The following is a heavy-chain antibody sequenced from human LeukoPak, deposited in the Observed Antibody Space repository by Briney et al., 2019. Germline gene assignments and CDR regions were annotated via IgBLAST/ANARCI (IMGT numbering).Heavy chain of an antibody. V-gene: IGHV1-2*02. J-gene: IGHJ4*02. CDR1: GYTFSDYF. D-gene: IGHD3-10*01. CDR3: AKDLFGSGNLLDF. Sequence: ASVKVSCKASGYTFSDYFIHWVRQAPGQGPEWMGRINPINGGTNYAQKFQGRVTMTSDTSITTAYMVVSRLRSDDTAVYYCAKDLFGSGNLLDFWGQGTLVTVSS. CDR2: INPINGGT.